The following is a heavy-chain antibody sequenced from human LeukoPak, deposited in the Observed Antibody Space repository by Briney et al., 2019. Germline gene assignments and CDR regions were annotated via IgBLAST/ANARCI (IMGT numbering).Heavy chain of an antibody. CDR2: ISSSSSYI. CDR3: ARGRIAVAGRFDY. V-gene: IGHV3-21*01. CDR1: GFTVSTSY. D-gene: IGHD6-19*01. Sequence: GGSLRLSCAASGFTVSTSYMNWVRQAPGKGLEWVSSISSSSSYIYYADSVKGRFTISRDNAKNSLYLQMNSLRAEDTAVYYCARGRIAVAGRFDYWGQGTLVTVSS. J-gene: IGHJ4*02.